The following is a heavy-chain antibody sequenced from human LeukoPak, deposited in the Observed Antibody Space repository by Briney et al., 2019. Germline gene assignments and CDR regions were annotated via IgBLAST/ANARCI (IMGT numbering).Heavy chain of an antibody. CDR1: GGSIYSYY. Sequence: NPSETLSLTCSVSGGSIYSYYWSWIRQPPGKGLDWMGSIYFSGTTHYTPSLKSRVTISVDTSKEQFSVKLTSVTAADTAVYYCARLGYSSSSFGYWGQGTLVTVSS. V-gene: IGHV4-59*08. CDR3: ARLGYSSSSFGY. CDR2: IYFSGTT. J-gene: IGHJ4*02. D-gene: IGHD6-6*01.